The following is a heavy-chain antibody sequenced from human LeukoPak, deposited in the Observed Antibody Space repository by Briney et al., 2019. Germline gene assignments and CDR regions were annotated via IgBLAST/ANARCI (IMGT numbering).Heavy chain of an antibody. Sequence: SETLSLTCTVSGGPISNYYWSWIRQPPGKGLEWIGYIYYSGSTNYNPSLKSRVTISVDTSKNQFSLKLRSVTAADTAVYYCARAYCGGGSCYHSRGWFDPWGQGTLVTVSS. D-gene: IGHD2-15*01. V-gene: IGHV4-59*01. CDR2: IYYSGST. CDR3: ARAYCGGGSCYHSRGWFDP. CDR1: GGPISNYY. J-gene: IGHJ5*02.